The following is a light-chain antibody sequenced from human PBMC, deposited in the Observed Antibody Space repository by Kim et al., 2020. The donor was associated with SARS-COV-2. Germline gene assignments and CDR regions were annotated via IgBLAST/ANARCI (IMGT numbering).Light chain of an antibody. CDR2: WAS. V-gene: IGKV4-1*01. CDR3: QQYYSTPYT. J-gene: IGKJ2*01. CDR1: HMVLSTCNNKNY. Sequence: RATSNCKSGHMVLSTCNNKNYCAWYQQKPAQHPKLLINWASTRESGVPDRFSGSGSGTDFTLTISSLQAEDVAVYYCQQYYSTPYTFGQGTKLEI.